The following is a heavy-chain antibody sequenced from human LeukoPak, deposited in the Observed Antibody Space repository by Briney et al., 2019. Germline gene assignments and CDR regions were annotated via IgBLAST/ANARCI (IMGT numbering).Heavy chain of an antibody. J-gene: IGHJ6*03. CDR1: GNTFTAYY. CDR2: INPNSGDT. Sequence: ASVKVSCKASGNTFTAYYMHWVRQAPGQGLEWMGWINPNSGDTNYAQKFQGRVTVTRDTTTSTAYMELSSLRSDDTAVYYCASYRGSSGYYYYMDVWGKGTTVTVSS. V-gene: IGHV1-2*02. CDR3: ASYRGSSGYYYYMDV. D-gene: IGHD3-10*01.